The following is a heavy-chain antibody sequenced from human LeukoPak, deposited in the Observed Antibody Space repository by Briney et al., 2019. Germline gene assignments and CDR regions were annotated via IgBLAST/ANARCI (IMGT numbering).Heavy chain of an antibody. V-gene: IGHV1-18*01. CDR2: INAYNGNT. D-gene: IGHD3-10*01. CDR1: GYTFTGYG. Sequence: ASVKVSCKASGYTFTGYGINWVRQAPGQELEWMGWINAYNGNTNYAQKLQGRVTMTTDTSTSTAYMELRSLRSDDTAVYYCARDADTPMVRGNYYFDYWGQGTLVTVSS. J-gene: IGHJ4*02. CDR3: ARDADTPMVRGNYYFDY.